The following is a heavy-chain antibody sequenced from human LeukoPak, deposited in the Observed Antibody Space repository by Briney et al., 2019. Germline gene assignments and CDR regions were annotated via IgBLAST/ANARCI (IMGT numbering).Heavy chain of an antibody. CDR1: GGSFSGYY. Sequence: ETLSLTCAVYGGSFSGYYWSWIRQPPGKGLEWIGEINHSGSTNYNPSLKSRVTISVDTSKNQFSLKLSSVTAADTAVYYCARDHPSSGTSTWGQGTLVTVSS. CDR2: INHSGST. D-gene: IGHD6-19*01. V-gene: IGHV4-34*01. CDR3: ARDHPSSGTST. J-gene: IGHJ5*02.